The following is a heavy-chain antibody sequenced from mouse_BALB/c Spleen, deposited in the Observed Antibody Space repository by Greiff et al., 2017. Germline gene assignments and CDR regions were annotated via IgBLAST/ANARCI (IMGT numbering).Heavy chain of an antibody. D-gene: IGHD2-14*01. J-gene: IGHJ4*01. CDR2: ISSGGST. V-gene: IGHV5-6-5*01. CDR1: GFTFSSYA. Sequence: EVKVVESGGGLVKPGGSLKLSCAASGFTFSSYAMSWVRQTPEKRLEWVASISSGGSTYYPDSVKGRFTISRDNARNILYLQMSSLRSEDTAMYYCARNYYRYDDYAMDYWGQGTSVTVSS. CDR3: ARNYYRYDDYAMDY.